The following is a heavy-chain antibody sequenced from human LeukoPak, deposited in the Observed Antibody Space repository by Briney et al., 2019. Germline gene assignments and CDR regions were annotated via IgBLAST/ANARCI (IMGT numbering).Heavy chain of an antibody. CDR1: GFTFSSYS. J-gene: IGHJ6*02. CDR2: ISSSSSTI. Sequence: GGSLRLSCAASGFTFSSYSMNWVRQAPGKGLEWVSYISSSSSTIYYADSVKGRFTISRDNAKNSLYLQMNSLRAEDTAVYYCARDRVAVAGTYYYGMDVWGRGTTVTVSS. CDR3: ARDRVAVAGTYYYGMDV. D-gene: IGHD6-19*01. V-gene: IGHV3-48*04.